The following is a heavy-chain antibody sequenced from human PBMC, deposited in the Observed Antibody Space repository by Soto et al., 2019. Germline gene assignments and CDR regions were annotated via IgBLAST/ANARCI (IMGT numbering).Heavy chain of an antibody. CDR3: ARGPRPRGAMVTYYYGMDV. Sequence: GGTNYAQKFQGWVTMTRDTSISTAYMELSRLRSDDTAVYYCARGPRPRGAMVTYYYGMDVWGQGTTVTVSS. J-gene: IGHJ6*02. D-gene: IGHD5-18*01. CDR2: GGT. V-gene: IGHV1-2*04.